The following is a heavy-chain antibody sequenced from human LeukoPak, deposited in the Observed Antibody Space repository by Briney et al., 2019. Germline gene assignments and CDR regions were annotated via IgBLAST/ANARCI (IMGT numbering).Heavy chain of an antibody. V-gene: IGHV1-18*01. Sequence: AAVKVSCKASGYTFGSYVINWVRQAPGQGLEWMGWISAYNGNTKYAQNLQGRVTMTTDTSTSTAYMELRSLRSDDTAVYYCAREGPWDYYDSSGYYRPETYYFDYWGQGTLVTVSS. CDR1: GYTFGSYV. CDR2: ISAYNGNT. J-gene: IGHJ4*02. D-gene: IGHD3-22*01. CDR3: AREGPWDYYDSSGYYRPETYYFDY.